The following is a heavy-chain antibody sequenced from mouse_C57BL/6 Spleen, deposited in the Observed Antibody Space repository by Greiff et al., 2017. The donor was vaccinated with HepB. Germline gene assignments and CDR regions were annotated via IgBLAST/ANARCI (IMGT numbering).Heavy chain of an antibody. CDR2: IDPENGDT. D-gene: IGHD1-1*01. CDR3: TLITTVEGDY. CDR1: GFNIKDDY. J-gene: IGHJ4*01. V-gene: IGHV14-4*01. Sequence: VQLQQSGAELVRPGASVKLSCTASGFNIKDDYMHWVKQRPEQGLEWIGWIDPENGDTEYASKFQGKATITADTSSNTAYLQRSSLTSEDTAVYYCTLITTVEGDYWGQGTSVTVSS.